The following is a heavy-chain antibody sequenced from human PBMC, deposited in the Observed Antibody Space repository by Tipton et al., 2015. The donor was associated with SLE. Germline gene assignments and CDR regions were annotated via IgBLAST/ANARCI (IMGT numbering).Heavy chain of an antibody. V-gene: IGHV4-34*01. J-gene: IGHJ6*03. CDR2: INPSGST. CDR3: ARAPGLERSYYYYYYMDV. Sequence: TLSLTCAVYGGSFSGYYWSWIRQPPGKGLEWIGDINPSGSTNYNPSLKSRVTISVDTSKNQFSLRLSSVTAADTAVYYCARAPGLERSYYYYYYMDVWGKGTTVTVSS. D-gene: IGHD1-1*01. CDR1: GGSFSGYY.